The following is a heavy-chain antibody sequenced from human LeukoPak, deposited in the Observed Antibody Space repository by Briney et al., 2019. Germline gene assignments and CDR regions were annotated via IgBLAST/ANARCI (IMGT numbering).Heavy chain of an antibody. CDR3: ARSSVGSGYYFDY. CDR2: IYHSGST. Sequence: GTLRLSCAASGFTFSSYGMNWVRQAPGKGLEWIGSIYHSGSTYYNPSLKSRVTISVDTSKNQFSLKLSSVTAADTAVYYCARSSVGSGYYFDYWGQGTLVTVSS. J-gene: IGHJ4*02. CDR1: GFTFSSYG. V-gene: IGHV4-38-2*01. D-gene: IGHD1-26*01.